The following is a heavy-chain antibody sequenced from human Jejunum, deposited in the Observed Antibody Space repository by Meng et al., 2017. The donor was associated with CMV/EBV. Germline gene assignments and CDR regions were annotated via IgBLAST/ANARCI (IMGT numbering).Heavy chain of an antibody. CDR2: FYYSGTT. CDR1: GDSINSGDYY. D-gene: IGHD4-23*01. V-gene: IGHV4-39*07. CDR3: AREAVATNAFDP. J-gene: IGHJ5*02. Sequence: CTVSGDSINSGDYYWVWIRQPPGKGLEWIGSFYYSGTTFYNPSLKSRVTMSVDMSKSLFSLRVTSVTTADTAIYYCAREAVATNAFDPWGQGTLVTVSS.